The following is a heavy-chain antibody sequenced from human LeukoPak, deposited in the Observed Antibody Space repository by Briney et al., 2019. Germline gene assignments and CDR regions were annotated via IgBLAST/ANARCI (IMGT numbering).Heavy chain of an antibody. J-gene: IGHJ4*02. CDR2: ISGSGTST. CDR3: AKDSEEFLEWLFPQPYYFDC. D-gene: IGHD3-3*01. V-gene: IGHV3-23*01. CDR1: GFTFSSYA. Sequence: GGSLRLSCAASGFTFSSYAMSWVRQAPGKGLEWVSGISGSGTSTYYADSVKGRITISRDNTKNTLYLQMNSLRAEDTAIYYCAKDSEEFLEWLFPQPYYFDCWGQGTLVTVSS.